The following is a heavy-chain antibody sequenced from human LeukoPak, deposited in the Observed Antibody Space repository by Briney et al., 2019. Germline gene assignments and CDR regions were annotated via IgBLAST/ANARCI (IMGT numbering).Heavy chain of an antibody. CDR2: MYYSGST. Sequence: SETLSLTCTVSGGSISSYYWGWIRQPPAKGLEWIGSMYYSGSTYYNPSLKSRVTISVDTSKNQFSLKLSSATAADTAVYYCARHRTIYYDSSGYWVWGQGTLVTVSS. CDR3: ARHRTIYYDSSGYWV. D-gene: IGHD3-22*01. CDR1: GGSISSYY. V-gene: IGHV4-39*01. J-gene: IGHJ4*02.